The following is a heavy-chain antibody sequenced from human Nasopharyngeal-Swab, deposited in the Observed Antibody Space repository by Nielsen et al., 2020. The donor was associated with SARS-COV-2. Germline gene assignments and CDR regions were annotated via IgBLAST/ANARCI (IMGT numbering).Heavy chain of an antibody. CDR2: IKHDGSET. D-gene: IGHD6-13*01. CDR3: ARLGGSSWYFDY. Sequence: GESLKISCAASEFAFGSYWMSWVRQAPGKGLEWVAHIKHDGSETYYVDSVKGRFTISRDNAKNSLYLQMNSLRAEDTAVYYCARLGGSSWYFDYWGQGTLVTVSS. CDR1: EFAFGSYW. J-gene: IGHJ4*02. V-gene: IGHV3-7*01.